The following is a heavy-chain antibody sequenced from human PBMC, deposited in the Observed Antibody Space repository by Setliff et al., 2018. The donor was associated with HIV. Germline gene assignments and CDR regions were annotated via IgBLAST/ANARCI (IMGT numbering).Heavy chain of an antibody. Sequence: SETLSLTCTVSGGSISSEYWSWIRQPPGKGLEWIGCIYYSGSTNYNPSLKSRVTISVKTSKNQFSLKLSSVTAADTAVYYCARHRHSSSFLIENFDSWGQGTLVTVSS. CDR1: GGSISSEY. D-gene: IGHD6-6*01. V-gene: IGHV4-59*01. J-gene: IGHJ4*02. CDR2: IYYSGST. CDR3: ARHRHSSSFLIENFDS.